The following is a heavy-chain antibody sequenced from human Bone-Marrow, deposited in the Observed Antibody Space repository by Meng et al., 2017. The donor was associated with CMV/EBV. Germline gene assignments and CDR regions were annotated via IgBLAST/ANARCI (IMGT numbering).Heavy chain of an antibody. CDR1: GGSVSSGSYY. CDR3: ARRRHTMTTVANWYFDL. Sequence: GSLRLSCTVSGGSVSSGSYYWSWIRQPPGKGLEWIGYIYYSGSTNYNPSLKSRVTISVDTSKNQFSLKLSSVTAADTAVYYCARRRHTMTTVANWYFDLWGRGTLVTVSS. D-gene: IGHD4-23*01. CDR2: IYYSGST. J-gene: IGHJ2*01. V-gene: IGHV4-61*01.